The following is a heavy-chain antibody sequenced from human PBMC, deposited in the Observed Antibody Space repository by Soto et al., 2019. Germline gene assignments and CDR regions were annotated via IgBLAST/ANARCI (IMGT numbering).Heavy chain of an antibody. CDR1: GFTFSSYG. CDR2: IWYDGSNK. V-gene: IGHV3-33*01. J-gene: IGHJ3*02. Sequence: GGSLRLSCAASGFTFSSYGMHWVRQAPGKGLEWVAVIWYDGSNKYYADSVKGRFTISRDNSKNTLYLQMNSLRAEDTAVYYCARDMVVVVGDAFDIWGQGTMVTVSS. CDR3: ARDMVVVVGDAFDI. D-gene: IGHD3-22*01.